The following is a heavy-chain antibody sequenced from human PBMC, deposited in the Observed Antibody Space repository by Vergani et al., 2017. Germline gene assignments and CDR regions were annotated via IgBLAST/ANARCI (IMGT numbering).Heavy chain of an antibody. V-gene: IGHV4-31*03. Sequence: QVQLQESGPGLVKPSQTLSLTCTVSGGSISSGGYYWSWIRQHPGKGLEWIGYIYYSGSTYYNPSLKSRVTISVDTSKNQFSLKLSSVAAADTAVYYCARXRPTYDFWSGYYMGWGQGTLVTVSS. CDR3: ARXRPTYDFWSGYYMG. D-gene: IGHD3-3*01. J-gene: IGHJ4*02. CDR2: IYYSGST. CDR1: GGSISSGGYY.